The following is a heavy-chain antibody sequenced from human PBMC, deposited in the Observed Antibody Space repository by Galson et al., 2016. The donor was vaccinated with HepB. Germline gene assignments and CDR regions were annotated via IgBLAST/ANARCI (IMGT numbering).Heavy chain of an antibody. V-gene: IGHV1-3*01. CDR1: GYTFTSHA. J-gene: IGHJ6*02. Sequence: SVKVSCKASGYTFTSHALHWVRQAPGQRLEWMGWINAGNGITKYSQKFQGRVTITRDTSPSTAYMKLSTLGSEDTALYSCARDRKTDYDFWSGTDVWGQGTTVTVSS. CDR3: ARDRKTDYDFWSGTDV. CDR2: INAGNGIT. D-gene: IGHD3-3*01.